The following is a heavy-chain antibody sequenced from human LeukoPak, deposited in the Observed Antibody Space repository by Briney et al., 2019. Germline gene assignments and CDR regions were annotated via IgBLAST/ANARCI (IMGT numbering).Heavy chain of an antibody. J-gene: IGHJ3*02. D-gene: IGHD1-1*01. Sequence: GESLRISCEGSGYFFNTYWVAWVRQTPGKGLEWMGIISPDDSYTRYSPSFAGHITISADKSISTAYLQWTSLKASDSAMYYCARPDLERLDAFDIWGQGTMVTVSS. CDR2: ISPDDSYT. CDR3: ARPDLERLDAFDI. CDR1: GYFFNTYW. V-gene: IGHV5-51*01.